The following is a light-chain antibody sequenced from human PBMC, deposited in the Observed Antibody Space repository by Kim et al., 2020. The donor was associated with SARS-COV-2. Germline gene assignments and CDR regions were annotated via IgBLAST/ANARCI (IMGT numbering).Light chain of an antibody. CDR1: QSVSNK. CDR3: QQYNNWPPLT. V-gene: IGKV3-15*01. Sequence: SPGERVAPSCRASQSVSNKFAWYQQKPGQAPRHLIYGASTRATGIPARFSGSGSGTEFTLTISSLQSEDFAVYYCQQYNNWPPLTFGGGTKVDIK. CDR2: GAS. J-gene: IGKJ4*01.